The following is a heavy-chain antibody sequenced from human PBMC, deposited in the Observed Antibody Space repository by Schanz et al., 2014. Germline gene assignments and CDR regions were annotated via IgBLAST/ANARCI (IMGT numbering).Heavy chain of an antibody. CDR1: GFTFSNFA. CDR3: ARDRQQLVGRIGYYYGMDV. J-gene: IGHJ6*02. CDR2: ISYDGSHK. V-gene: IGHV3-30*04. D-gene: IGHD6-13*01. Sequence: QVQLVESGGGVVQPGRSLRLSCAASGFTFSNFAIHWVRQAPGKGLEWVAVISYDGSHKDYADSVKGRFPISRDNSKNTLYLQMNSLRAEDTAVYYCARDRQQLVGRIGYYYGMDVWGQGTTVTVSS.